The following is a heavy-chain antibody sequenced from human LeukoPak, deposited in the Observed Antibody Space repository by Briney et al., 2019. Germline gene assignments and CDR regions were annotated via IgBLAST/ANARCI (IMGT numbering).Heavy chain of an antibody. CDR1: GGSFSSYY. J-gene: IGHJ4*02. CDR3: ARGGSGWYSWDY. Sequence: SETLSLTCAVYGGSFSSYYWSWIRQPAGKGLEWIGRIYTSGSTNYNPSLKSRVTMSVDTSKDQFSLKLSSVTAADTAVYYCARGGSGWYSWDYWGQGTLVTVSS. D-gene: IGHD6-19*01. CDR2: IYTSGST. V-gene: IGHV4-59*10.